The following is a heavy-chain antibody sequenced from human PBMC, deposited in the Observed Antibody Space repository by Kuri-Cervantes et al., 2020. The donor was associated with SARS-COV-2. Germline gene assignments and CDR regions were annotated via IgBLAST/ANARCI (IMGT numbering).Heavy chain of an antibody. CDR1: GGSVSSGSYY. D-gene: IGHD4-23*01. Sequence: SETLSLTCTVSGGSVSSGSYYWSWIRQPPGKGLEWIGYIYYSGSTNYNPSLKSRVTISVDTSKNQFSLKPSSVTAADTAVYYCARGARDYGGNSEFDYWGQGTLVTVSS. J-gene: IGHJ4*02. CDR2: IYYSGST. V-gene: IGHV4-61*01. CDR3: ARGARDYGGNSEFDY.